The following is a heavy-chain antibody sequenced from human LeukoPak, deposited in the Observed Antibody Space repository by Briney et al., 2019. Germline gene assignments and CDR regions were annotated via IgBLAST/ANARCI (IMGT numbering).Heavy chain of an antibody. CDR3: ARDLSSIAARPFDY. CDR2: ISYDGSNK. V-gene: IGHV3-30*03. CDR1: GFTFSSYG. Sequence: HPGRSLRLSCAASGFTFSSYGMHWVRKAPGKGLEWVAVISYDGSNKYYADSVKGRFTISRDNSKNTLYLQMNSLRAEDTALYYCARDLSSIAARPFDYWGQGTLVTVSS. D-gene: IGHD6-6*01. J-gene: IGHJ4*02.